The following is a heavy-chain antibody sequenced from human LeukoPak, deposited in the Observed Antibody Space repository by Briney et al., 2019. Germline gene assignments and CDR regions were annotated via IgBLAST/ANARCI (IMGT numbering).Heavy chain of an antibody. Sequence: GGSLRLSCVASGFTFDDYGMHWVRQAPGKGLEWVSGINWNSVTIGYADSVKGRFTISRDNAKNTLSLQMNSLRVEDTAVYYCARGTSAYGDYANYWGQGTPVTVSS. CDR3: ARGTSAYGDYANY. CDR2: INWNSVTI. J-gene: IGHJ4*02. V-gene: IGHV3-9*01. CDR1: GFTFDDYG. D-gene: IGHD4-17*01.